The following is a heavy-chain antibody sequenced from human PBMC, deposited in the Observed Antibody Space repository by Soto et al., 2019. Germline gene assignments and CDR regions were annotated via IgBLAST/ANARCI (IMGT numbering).Heavy chain of an antibody. CDR1: GFTFSSYA. D-gene: IGHD3-3*01. J-gene: IGHJ4*02. Sequence: PGGSLRLSCAASGFTFSSYAMHWVRQAPGKGLEWVAVISYDGSNKYYADSVKGRFTISRDNSKNTLYLQMNSLRAEDTAVYYCARVHAHRLRFLEWLRQYYFAYWGQGTLVTVSS. CDR3: ARVHAHRLRFLEWLRQYYFAY. V-gene: IGHV3-30-3*01. CDR2: ISYDGSNK.